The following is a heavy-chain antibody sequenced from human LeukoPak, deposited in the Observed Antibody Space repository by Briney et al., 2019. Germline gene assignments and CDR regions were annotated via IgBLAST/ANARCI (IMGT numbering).Heavy chain of an antibody. V-gene: IGHV1-69*13. J-gene: IGHJ3*02. CDR2: IIPIFGTA. CDR1: GGTFSSYA. CDR3: ARAFPGGLPKDAFDI. D-gene: IGHD5-12*01. Sequence: SVKVSCKAPGGTFSSYAISWVRQAPGQGLEWMGGIIPIFGTANYAQKFQGRVTITADESTSTAYMELSSLRSEDTAVYYCARAFPGGLPKDAFDIWGQGTMVTVSS.